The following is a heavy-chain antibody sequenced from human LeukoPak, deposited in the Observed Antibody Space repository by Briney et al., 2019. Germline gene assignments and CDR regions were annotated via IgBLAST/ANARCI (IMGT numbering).Heavy chain of an antibody. D-gene: IGHD2-8*02. V-gene: IGHV3-23*01. CDR3: AKRSGAGGPFDY. CDR1: GFTLRNYA. Sequence: SGGSLRLSCAASGFTLRNYAMNWVRQAPGRGLEWVSDISPGGSTNYADSVKGRFTVSRDNYKNTLYLQMDSLRAEDTAVYYCAKRSGAGGPFDYWGQGILVTVSS. J-gene: IGHJ4*02. CDR2: ISPGGST.